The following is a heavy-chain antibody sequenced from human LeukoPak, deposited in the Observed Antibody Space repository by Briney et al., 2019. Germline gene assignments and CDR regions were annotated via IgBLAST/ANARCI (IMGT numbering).Heavy chain of an antibody. Sequence: GGSLRLSCTASGFTFRNYSMSWVRQAPGKGLECVAYIKGDGSDKNYVDSVKGRFTISRDNAKSSLYLQMNSRRVEDTAVYYCVRGTRSYAFWGQGTQVTVSS. D-gene: IGHD1-26*01. CDR3: VRGTRSYAF. CDR1: GFTFRNYS. CDR2: IKGDGSDK. V-gene: IGHV3-7*01. J-gene: IGHJ4*02.